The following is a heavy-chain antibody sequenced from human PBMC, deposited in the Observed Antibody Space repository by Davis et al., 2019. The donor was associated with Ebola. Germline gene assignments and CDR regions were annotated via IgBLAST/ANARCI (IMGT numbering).Heavy chain of an antibody. CDR3: ARTYCGGDCYFTHYYYGMDV. CDR2: ISYDGSNK. V-gene: IGHV3-30*03. J-gene: IGHJ6*02. Sequence: SLRLSCAASGFTFSSYGMHWVRQAPGKGLEWVAVISYDGSNKYYADSVKGRFTISRDNSKNTLYLQMNSLSAEDTAVYYCARTYCGGDCYFTHYYYGMDVWGQGTTVTVSS. D-gene: IGHD2-21*02. CDR1: GFTFSSYG.